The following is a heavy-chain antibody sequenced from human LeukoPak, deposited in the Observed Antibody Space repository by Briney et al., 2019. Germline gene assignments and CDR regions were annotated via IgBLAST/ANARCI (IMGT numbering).Heavy chain of an antibody. CDR3: ARVRPGGIAVAGTMYY. CDR2: IYSGGST. D-gene: IGHD6-19*01. V-gene: IGHV3-66*02. Sequence: GGSLRLSCAASGFTVSSNYMSWVRQAPGKGLEWVSVIYSGGSTYYADSVKGRFTISRDNFKNTLYLQMNSLRAEDTAVYYCARVRPGGIAVAGTMYYWGQGTLVTVSS. CDR1: GFTVSSNY. J-gene: IGHJ4*02.